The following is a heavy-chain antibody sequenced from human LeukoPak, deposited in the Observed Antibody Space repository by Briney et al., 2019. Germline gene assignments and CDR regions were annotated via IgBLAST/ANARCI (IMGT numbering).Heavy chain of an antibody. D-gene: IGHD1/OR15-1a*01. V-gene: IGHV3-48*02. J-gene: IGHJ4*02. Sequence: GGSLRLSCAASGFAFDAFGMTWVRQAPGKGLEWVSYISSSSSTIYYADSVKGRFTISRGNAKNSLYLQMNSLRDEDTAVYYCARVGPRTDYWGQGTLVTVSS. CDR1: GFAFDAFG. CDR3: ARVGPRTDY. CDR2: ISSSSSTI.